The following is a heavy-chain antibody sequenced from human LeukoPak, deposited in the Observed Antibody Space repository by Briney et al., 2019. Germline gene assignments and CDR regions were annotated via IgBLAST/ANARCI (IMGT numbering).Heavy chain of an antibody. J-gene: IGHJ4*02. V-gene: IGHV3-21*01. Sequence: GGSLRLSCAASGFTFSFYSMNWVRQAPGKGLEWVSSISSSSSSIYYADSVKGRFIISRDNAKNSLDLQMNSLRAEDTAVYYCARVNEIVVVVSAAYDYWGQGTLVTVSS. CDR2: ISSSSSSI. D-gene: IGHD2-15*01. CDR3: ARVNEIVVVVSAAYDY. CDR1: GFTFSFYS.